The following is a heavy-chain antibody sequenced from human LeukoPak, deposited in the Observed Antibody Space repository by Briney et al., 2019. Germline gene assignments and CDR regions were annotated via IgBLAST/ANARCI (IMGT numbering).Heavy chain of an antibody. CDR2: ISNNGGYT. D-gene: IGHD2-15*01. V-gene: IGHV3-23*01. CDR1: GFTFSSSA. Sequence: GGSLRLSCAASGFTFSSSAMSWVRQAPGKGLEWVSAISNNGGYTYYADSVQGRFTISRDNSKSTLCLQMNSLRAEDTAVYYCARDIVVVVAATYYYYGMDVWGQGTTVTVSS. CDR3: ARDIVVVVAATYYYYGMDV. J-gene: IGHJ6*02.